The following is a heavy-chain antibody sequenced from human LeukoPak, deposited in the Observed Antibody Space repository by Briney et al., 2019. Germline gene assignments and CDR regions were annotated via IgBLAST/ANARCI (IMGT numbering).Heavy chain of an antibody. D-gene: IGHD6-6*01. J-gene: IGHJ6*02. CDR1: GFTVSSNY. V-gene: IGHV3-66*01. CDR3: ARGSSSYNYYYYGMDA. Sequence: PGGSLRLSCAASGFTVSSNYMSWVRQAPGKGLEWVSVIYSGGSTYYADSVKGRFTISRDNSKNTLYLQMNSLRAEDTAVHYCARGSSSYNYYYYGMDAWGQGTTVTVSS. CDR2: IYSGGST.